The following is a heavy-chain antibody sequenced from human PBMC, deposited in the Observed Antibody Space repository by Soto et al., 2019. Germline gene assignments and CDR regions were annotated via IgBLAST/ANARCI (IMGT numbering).Heavy chain of an antibody. V-gene: IGHV4-34*01. CDR2: INHSGST. CDR1: CGSSSGYY. J-gene: IGHJ4*02. D-gene: IGHD2-15*01. CDR3: ARGQETVVVVAATEPNYFDY. Sequence: SETLSLTCAVYCGSSSGYYWSWIRQPPGKGLEWIGEINHSGSTNYNPSLKSRVTISVDTSKNQFSLKLSSVTAADTAVYYCARGQETVVVVAATEPNYFDYWGQGTLVTVSS.